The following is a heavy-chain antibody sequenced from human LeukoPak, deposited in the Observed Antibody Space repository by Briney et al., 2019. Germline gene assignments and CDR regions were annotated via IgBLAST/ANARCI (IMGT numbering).Heavy chain of an antibody. J-gene: IGHJ4*02. CDR2: IVVGSGNT. D-gene: IGHD3-22*01. V-gene: IGHV1-58*01. CDR1: GFTFTSSA. CDR3: AAEGSYYYDSSGYYTFDY. Sequence: SVKVSCKASGFTFTSSAVQWVRQARGQRLEWIGWIVVGSGNTNYAQKFQERVTITRDMSTSTAYMELSSLRSEDTAVYYCAAEGSYYYDSSGYYTFDYWGQGTLVTVSP.